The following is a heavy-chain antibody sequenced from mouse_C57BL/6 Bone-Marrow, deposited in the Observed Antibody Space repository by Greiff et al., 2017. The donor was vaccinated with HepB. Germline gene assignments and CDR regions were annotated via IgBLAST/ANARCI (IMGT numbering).Heavy chain of an antibody. V-gene: IGHV1-72*01. J-gene: IGHJ2*01. D-gene: IGHD1-1*01. CDR3: ARGRIWYYGSSSFDY. Sequence: KQRPGRGLEWIGRIDPNSGGTKYNEKFKSKATLTVDKPSSTAYMQLSSLTSEDSAVYYCARGRIWYYGSSSFDYWGQGTTLTVSS. CDR2: IDPNSGGT.